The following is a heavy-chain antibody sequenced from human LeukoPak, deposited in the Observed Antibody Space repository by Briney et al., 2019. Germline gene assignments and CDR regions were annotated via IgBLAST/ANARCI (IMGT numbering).Heavy chain of an antibody. J-gene: IGHJ4*02. CDR2: ISYDGSNK. Sequence: GGSLRLSCAASGFTFSSYGMHWVRQAPGKGLEWVAVISYDGSNKYYADSVKGRFTISRDNSKNTLYLQMNSLRAEDTAVYYCAKDLLRFGELLWRGGVDYWDQGALVTVSS. D-gene: IGHD3-10*01. CDR3: AKDLLRFGELLWRGGVDY. V-gene: IGHV3-30*18. CDR1: GFTFSSYG.